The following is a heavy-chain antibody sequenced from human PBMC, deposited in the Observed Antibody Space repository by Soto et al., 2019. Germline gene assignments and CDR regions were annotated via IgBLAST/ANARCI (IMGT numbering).Heavy chain of an antibody. D-gene: IGHD3-3*01. CDR2: IYYSGST. CDR3: ARVMYDFWSGYYYFDY. J-gene: IGHJ4*02. Sequence: WETLSLTGTVSGGSISSYYWSWIRQPPGKGLEWIGYIYYSGSTNYNPSLKSRVTISVDTSKNQFSLKLSSVTAADTAVYYCARVMYDFWSGYYYFDYWGQGTLVTVSS. CDR1: GGSISSYY. V-gene: IGHV4-59*01.